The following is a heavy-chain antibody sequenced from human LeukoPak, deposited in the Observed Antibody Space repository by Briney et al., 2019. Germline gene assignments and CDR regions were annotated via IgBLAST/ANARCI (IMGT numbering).Heavy chain of an antibody. D-gene: IGHD3-3*01. CDR3: ARDRRAPYYDFRSGYIDHYYMDV. CDR1: GFTFSSYS. CDR2: IISSSSYI. Sequence: GGSLGLSCAASGFTFSSYSMNWVRQAPGEGLEWVSSIISSSSYIYYADSVKGRFTISRDNAKNSLYLQMNSLRAEDTAVYYCARDRRAPYYDFRSGYIDHYYMDVWGKGTTVTVSS. J-gene: IGHJ6*03. V-gene: IGHV3-21*01.